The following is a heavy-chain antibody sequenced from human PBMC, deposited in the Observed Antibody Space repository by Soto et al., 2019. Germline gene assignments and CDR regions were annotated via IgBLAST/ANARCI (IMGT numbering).Heavy chain of an antibody. D-gene: IGHD4-17*01. J-gene: IGHJ6*02. CDR2: IYSGGST. V-gene: IGHV3-53*01. CDR3: ARDRGYGDYYYYGMDV. Sequence: GGSLRLSCAASGFTVSSNYMSWVRQAPGKGLEWVSVIYSGGSTYYADSVKGRFTISRDNSKNTLYLQMNSLRAEDTAVYYCARDRGYGDYYYYGMDVWGQGTTVTVSS. CDR1: GFTVSSNY.